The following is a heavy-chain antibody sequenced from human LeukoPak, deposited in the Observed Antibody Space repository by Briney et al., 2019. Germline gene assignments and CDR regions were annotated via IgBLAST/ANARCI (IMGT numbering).Heavy chain of an antibody. Sequence: SETLSLTCSVSGGSISSYYWSWIRQPPGKGLEWIGYIYYSGSTNYNPSLKSRVTISVDTSKNQFSLKLSSVTAADTAVYYCARVGSGYYTYWFDPWGQGTLVTVSS. CDR1: GGSISSYY. D-gene: IGHD3-3*01. J-gene: IGHJ5*02. V-gene: IGHV4-59*01. CDR2: IYYSGST. CDR3: ARVGSGYYTYWFDP.